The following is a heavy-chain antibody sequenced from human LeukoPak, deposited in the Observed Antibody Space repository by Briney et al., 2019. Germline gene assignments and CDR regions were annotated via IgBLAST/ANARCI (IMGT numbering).Heavy chain of an antibody. CDR3: ARSRGRGYYGSGSYNY. J-gene: IGHJ4*02. D-gene: IGHD3-10*01. CDR1: GGSISSSSHY. V-gene: IGHV4-39*01. CDR2: MYYSGNT. Sequence: PSETLSLTCIVSGGSISSSSHYWGWIRQPPGKGLEWIGSMYYSGNTYYNPSLKSRVTISLDTSKNQFSLRLRSVTAADTAVYYCARSRGRGYYGSGSYNYWGQGTLVTVSS.